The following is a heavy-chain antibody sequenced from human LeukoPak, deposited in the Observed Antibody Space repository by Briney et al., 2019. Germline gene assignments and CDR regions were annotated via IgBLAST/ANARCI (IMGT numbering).Heavy chain of an antibody. CDR2: IIPIFGTA. Sequence: ASVKVSCKASGGTFSSYAISWVRQAPGQGLEWMGRIIPIFGTANYAQKFQGRVTITADESTSIAYMGLSSLRSEDTAVYYCARDRQGYYDFWSGYSLYYFDYWGQGTLVTVSS. D-gene: IGHD3-3*01. CDR1: GGTFSSYA. J-gene: IGHJ4*02. CDR3: ARDRQGYYDFWSGYSLYYFDY. V-gene: IGHV1-69*13.